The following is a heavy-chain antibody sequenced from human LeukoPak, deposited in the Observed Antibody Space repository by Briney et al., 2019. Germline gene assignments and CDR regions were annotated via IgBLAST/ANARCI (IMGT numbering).Heavy chain of an antibody. CDR2: ISAYNGNT. V-gene: IGHV1-18*01. Sequence: ASVKVSCKASGYTFTSYGISWVRQAPGQGLAWMGWISAYNGNTNYAQKLQGRVTMTTDTSTSTAYMELRSLRSDDTAVYYCARAPPYRMITFGGDRFDPWGQGTLVTVSS. CDR1: GYTFTSYG. J-gene: IGHJ5*02. CDR3: ARAPPYRMITFGGDRFDP. D-gene: IGHD3-16*01.